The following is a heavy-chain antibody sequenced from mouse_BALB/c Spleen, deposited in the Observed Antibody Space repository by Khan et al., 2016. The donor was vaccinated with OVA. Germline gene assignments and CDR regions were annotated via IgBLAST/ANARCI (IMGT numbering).Heavy chain of an antibody. CDR1: GYSFSRSW. V-gene: IGHV1-80*01. CDR2: IYSGNGDT. D-gene: IGHD2-13*01. Sequence: QVQLKQSGVELVRPGSSVKISCKASGYSFSRSWMNWVKQRPGQGLEWIGQIYSGNGDTNYNGKFKGKATLTADKSSSTAYMQLSSLTSEDSAVYFCARWGGDGFTNRGHGTLVTVSA. J-gene: IGHJ3*01. CDR3: ARWGGDGFTN.